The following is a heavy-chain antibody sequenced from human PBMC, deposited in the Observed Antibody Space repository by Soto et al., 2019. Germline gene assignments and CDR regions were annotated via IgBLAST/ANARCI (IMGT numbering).Heavy chain of an antibody. Sequence: SETLSLTCSVSNGSISGFYWTWIRQPPGKILEWIGYIHYSGRTDYNPSLTSRATMSVDTSKNQFSLNLKSITAADTAVYYCVRVRVGIGNHFDSWGRGTLVTVSS. V-gene: IGHV4-59*12. CDR2: IHYSGRT. J-gene: IGHJ4*02. CDR3: VRVRVGIGNHFDS. CDR1: NGSISGFY. D-gene: IGHD1-26*01.